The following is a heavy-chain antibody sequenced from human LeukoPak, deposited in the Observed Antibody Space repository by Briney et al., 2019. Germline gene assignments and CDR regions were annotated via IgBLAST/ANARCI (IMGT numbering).Heavy chain of an antibody. J-gene: IGHJ4*02. D-gene: IGHD2-21*02. Sequence: SETLSLTCTVSGGSISSGGYYWSWIRQLPGKGLEWIGYIYSSGITHYNPSVKSRLTISVDTSKNQFSLDLSSVTAADTAVYFCARNNFGDFSELAYWGQGTLVTVSS. CDR3: ARNNFGDFSELAY. CDR2: IYSSGIT. CDR1: GGSISSGGYY. V-gene: IGHV4-31*03.